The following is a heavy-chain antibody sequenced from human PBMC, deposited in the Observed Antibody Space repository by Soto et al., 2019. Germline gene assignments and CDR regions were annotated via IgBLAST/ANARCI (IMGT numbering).Heavy chain of an antibody. CDR2: INAGNGNS. V-gene: IGHV1-3*01. Sequence: QVQLVQSGAEVKKPGASVKVSCKASGYTFTSYAMHWVRQAPGQSLEWMGWINAGNGNSKYSQKFQGRVTIIRDTAASTGYLELSTLRSEYTAVYYCARGASPLIDYWGQGSLVTVPS. J-gene: IGHJ4*02. CDR3: ARGASPLIDY. D-gene: IGHD1-26*01. CDR1: GYTFTSYA.